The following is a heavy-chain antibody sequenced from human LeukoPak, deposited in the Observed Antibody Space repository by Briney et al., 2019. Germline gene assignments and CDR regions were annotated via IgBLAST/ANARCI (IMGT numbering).Heavy chain of an antibody. V-gene: IGHV4-31*03. D-gene: IGHD2-15*01. CDR3: AREPVVVVAATQYYYYGMDV. CDR1: GGSISSGGYY. CDR2: IYYSGST. Sequence: NPSETLSLTCTVSGGSISSGGYYWSWIRQHPGKGLEWIGYIYYSGSTYYNPSLKSRVTISVDTSKNQFSLKLSSVTAADTAVYYCAREPVVVVAATQYYYYGMDVWGQGTTVTVSS. J-gene: IGHJ6*02.